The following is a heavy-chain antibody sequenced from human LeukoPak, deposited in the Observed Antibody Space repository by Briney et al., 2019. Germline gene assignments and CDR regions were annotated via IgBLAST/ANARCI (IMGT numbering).Heavy chain of an antibody. D-gene: IGHD2-21*02. CDR1: GVSIRNYY. CDR2: VYYSGSS. Sequence: SETLSLTCTVSGVSIRNYYWSWIRQPPGKGLEWIGYVYYSGSSNYNPSLKSRVSISLDTSKNQVSLNLTSVIAADTAVYYCARAPGGDDHFDYWGQGTLVTVSS. V-gene: IGHV4-59*01. J-gene: IGHJ4*02. CDR3: ARAPGGDDHFDY.